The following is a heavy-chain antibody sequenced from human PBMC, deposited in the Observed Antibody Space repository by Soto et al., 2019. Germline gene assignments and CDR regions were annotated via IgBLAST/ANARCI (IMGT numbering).Heavy chain of an antibody. J-gene: IGHJ4*02. CDR1: GFTVSSNY. D-gene: IGHD3-10*01. Sequence: GGSLRLSCAASGFTVSSNYMSWVRQAPGKGLEWVSVIYSGGSTYYADSVKGRFTISRDNSKNTLYLQMNSLRAEDTAVYYCARDWFGELSFDYWGQGTLVTVSS. V-gene: IGHV3-66*01. CDR3: ARDWFGELSFDY. CDR2: IYSGGST.